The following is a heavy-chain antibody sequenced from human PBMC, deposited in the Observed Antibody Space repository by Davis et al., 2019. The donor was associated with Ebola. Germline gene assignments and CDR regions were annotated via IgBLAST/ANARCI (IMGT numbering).Heavy chain of an antibody. V-gene: IGHV4-59*08. CDR1: GGSISSYY. Sequence: PSETLSLTCTVSGGSISSYYWSLIRQPPGKGLEWIGFISYSGTTNYNPSLKSRVTISVDTSKNQFSLKLSSVTAADTAVYYCARLDAARGMDVWGQGTTVTVSS. CDR2: ISYSGTT. D-gene: IGHD6-6*01. CDR3: ARLDAARGMDV. J-gene: IGHJ6*02.